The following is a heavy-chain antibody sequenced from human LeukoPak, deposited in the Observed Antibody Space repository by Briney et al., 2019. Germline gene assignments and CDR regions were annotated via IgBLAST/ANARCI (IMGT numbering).Heavy chain of an antibody. Sequence: ASVKVSCTASGYTFTGYYMHWVRQAPGQGREWMGWINPNSGGTNYAQKFQGRVTMTRDTSISTAYMELSRLRSDDTAVYYCARGLYYYDSSGYYFWGQGTLVTVSS. CDR3: ARGLYYYDSSGYYF. CDR1: GYTFTGYY. CDR2: INPNSGGT. J-gene: IGHJ4*02. D-gene: IGHD3-22*01. V-gene: IGHV1-2*02.